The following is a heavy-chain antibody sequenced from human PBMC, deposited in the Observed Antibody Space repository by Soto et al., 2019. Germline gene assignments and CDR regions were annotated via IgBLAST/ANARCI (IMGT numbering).Heavy chain of an antibody. V-gene: IGHV4-31*03. CDR2: IYYSGST. Sequence: TLSLTCTVSGGSISSGGYYWSWIRQHPGKGLEWIGYIYYSGSTYYNPSLKSRVTISVDTSKNQFSLKLSSVTAADTAVYYCARLDYGSGTYYNSDYWGQGTLVTFS. CDR3: ARLDYGSGTYYNSDY. CDR1: GGSISSGGYY. D-gene: IGHD3-10*01. J-gene: IGHJ4*02.